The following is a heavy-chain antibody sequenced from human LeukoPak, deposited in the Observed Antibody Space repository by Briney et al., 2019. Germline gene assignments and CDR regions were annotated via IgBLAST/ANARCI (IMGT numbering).Heavy chain of an antibody. D-gene: IGHD5-18*01. V-gene: IGHV4-59*01. CDR1: GGSISSYY. Sequence: SETLSLTCTVSGGSISSYYWSWIRQPPGKGLEWIGYIYYSGSTNYNPSLKSRVTISVDTSKNQFSLKLSSVTAADTAVYCCARWAPRGYSYGYYGTDVWGQGTTVTVSS. CDR2: IYYSGST. J-gene: IGHJ6*02. CDR3: ARWAPRGYSYGYYGTDV.